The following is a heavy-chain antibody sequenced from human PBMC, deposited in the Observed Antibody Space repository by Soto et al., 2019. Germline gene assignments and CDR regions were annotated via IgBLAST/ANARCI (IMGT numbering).Heavy chain of an antibody. Sequence: ASETLSLTCTVSGGSVSSGSYYWSWIRQPPGKGLEWIGYIYYSGSTNYNPSLKSRVTISVDTSKNQFSLKLSSVTAADTAVYYCARDRVVAATPWYYYYGMDVWGQGTTVTVSS. CDR1: GGSVSSGSYY. CDR2: IYYSGST. CDR3: ARDRVVAATPWYYYYGMDV. J-gene: IGHJ6*02. D-gene: IGHD2-15*01. V-gene: IGHV4-61*01.